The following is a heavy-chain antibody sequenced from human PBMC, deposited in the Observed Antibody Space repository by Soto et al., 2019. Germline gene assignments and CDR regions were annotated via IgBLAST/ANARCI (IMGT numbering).Heavy chain of an antibody. D-gene: IGHD1-26*01. CDR3: ARQEGAPVLFYYGMDV. J-gene: IGHJ6*02. CDR1: GYNFTNDW. Sequence: RGEYVKISCNGSGYNFTNDWIGWVRHMHGKSLEWMGIIYPGDSDTRYSPSFQGQVTISADKSISAAYLQWRSLKASDTAMYYCARQEGAPVLFYYGMDVLGQGTTVT. V-gene: IGHV5-51*01. CDR2: IYPGDSDT.